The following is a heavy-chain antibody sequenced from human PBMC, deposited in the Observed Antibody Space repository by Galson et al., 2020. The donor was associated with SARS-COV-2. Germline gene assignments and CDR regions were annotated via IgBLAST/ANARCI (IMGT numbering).Heavy chain of an antibody. CDR3: ARAQYSSGWYEDY. Sequence: ASVKVSCKASGYTFTGYYMQWVRQAPGQGLEWMGWINPNSGGTDYAQKFQGRVTMTRDTSISTAYMELSRLRSDDTAVYYCARAQYSSGWYEDYWGQGTLVTVSS. CDR2: INPNSGGT. D-gene: IGHD6-13*01. CDR1: GYTFTGYY. V-gene: IGHV1-2*02. J-gene: IGHJ4*02.